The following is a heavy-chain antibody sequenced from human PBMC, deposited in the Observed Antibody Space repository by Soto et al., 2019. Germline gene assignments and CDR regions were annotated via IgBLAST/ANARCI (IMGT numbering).Heavy chain of an antibody. D-gene: IGHD6-13*01. V-gene: IGHV3-21*01. Sequence: EVQLAESGGGLVKPGGSLRLSCAASGFTFSTYTMKWVRQAPGKGLEWVSSISSGSSYIYYADSVRGRFTISRDNAKNSLFLQMSSLRAEDTALYYCARVINQQLVGTGDYWGQGTLVTVSS. CDR1: GFTFSTYT. CDR2: ISSGSSYI. J-gene: IGHJ4*02. CDR3: ARVINQQLVGTGDY.